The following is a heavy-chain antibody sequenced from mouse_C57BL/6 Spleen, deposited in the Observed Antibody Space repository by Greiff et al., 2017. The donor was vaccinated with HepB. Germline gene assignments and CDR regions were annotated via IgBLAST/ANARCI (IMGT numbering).Heavy chain of an antibody. V-gene: IGHV1-82*01. J-gene: IGHJ4*01. Sequence: VKLMESGPELVKPGASVKISCKASGYAFSSSWMNWVKQRPGKGLEWIGRIYPGDGDTNYNGKFKGKATLTADKSSSTAYMQLSSLTSEDSAVYFSARGGYSNYPYAMDYWGQGTSVTVSS. CDR1: GYAFSSSW. D-gene: IGHD2-5*01. CDR2: IYPGDGDT. CDR3: ARGGYSNYPYAMDY.